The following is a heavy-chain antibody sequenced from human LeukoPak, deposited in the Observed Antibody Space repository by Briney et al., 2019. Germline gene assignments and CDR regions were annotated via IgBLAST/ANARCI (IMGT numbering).Heavy chain of an antibody. J-gene: IGHJ4*02. Sequence: GGSLRLSCAASGFTFSSYEMNWVRQAPGKGLEWVSYISSSGSIIYYADSVKGRFTISRDNAKNSLYLQMNSLKTEDTAVYYCTTDELGSGYYYDCIVCDFDYWGQGTLVTVSS. CDR2: ISSSGSII. D-gene: IGHD3-22*01. V-gene: IGHV3-48*03. CDR3: TTDELGSGYYYDCIVCDFDY. CDR1: GFTFSSYE.